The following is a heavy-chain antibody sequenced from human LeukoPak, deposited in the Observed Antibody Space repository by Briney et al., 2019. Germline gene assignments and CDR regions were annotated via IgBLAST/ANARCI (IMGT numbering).Heavy chain of an antibody. D-gene: IGHD3-10*01. J-gene: IGHJ4*02. CDR2: IYYSGST. CDR1: GGSISSSSYY. Sequence: SETLSLTCTVSGGSISSSSYYWGWIRQSPGKGLEWIGSIYYSGSTYYSPSLKSRVTISVDTSKNQFSLKLSSVTAADTAVYYCARFGGFAGTYFDYWGQGTLVTVSS. V-gene: IGHV4-39*07. CDR3: ARFGGFAGTYFDY.